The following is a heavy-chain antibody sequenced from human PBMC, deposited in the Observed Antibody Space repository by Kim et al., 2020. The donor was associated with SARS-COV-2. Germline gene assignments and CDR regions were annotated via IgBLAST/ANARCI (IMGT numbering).Heavy chain of an antibody. V-gene: IGHV3-23*01. CDR1: GFSFSSYA. Sequence: GGSLRLSCAASGFSFSSYAMSWVRQAPGKGLEWVSSLSTNGDNTYYAYSVKGRFTISRDNSRNTLNLQMNSLRAEDTAVYFCVKNRGSSIYSGLGVWGQG. CDR3: VKNRGSSIYSGLGV. D-gene: IGHD2-15*01. CDR2: LSTNGDNT. J-gene: IGHJ6*02.